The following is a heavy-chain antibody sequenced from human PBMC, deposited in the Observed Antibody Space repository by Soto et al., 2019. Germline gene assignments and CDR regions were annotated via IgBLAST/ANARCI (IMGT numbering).Heavy chain of an antibody. D-gene: IGHD2-15*01. V-gene: IGHV1-2*02. J-gene: IGHJ6*03. CDR2: INPHTGGT. CDR3: ARYQYWSRYLDT. Sequence: ASLKVSCKASGYTFTANYVHCVRLATGKGLEWMGWINPHTGGTDYAQTFQGRVTMTRDTSISTAYMELSRLTSDDSAVYYCARYQYWSRYLDTCGKGTTVTV. CDR1: GYTFTANY.